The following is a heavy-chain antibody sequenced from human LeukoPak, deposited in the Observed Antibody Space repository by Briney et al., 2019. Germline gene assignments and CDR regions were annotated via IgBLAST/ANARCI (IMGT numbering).Heavy chain of an antibody. V-gene: IGHV4-39*07. CDR1: GGSISSSSYY. CDR3: ARGGGAGFGELLYVLGH. CDR2: IYYSGST. J-gene: IGHJ4*02. D-gene: IGHD3-10*01. Sequence: PSETLSFTCTVSGGSISSSSYYWGWIRQPPGKGLEWIGSIYYSGSTYYNPSLKSRGTISVDTSKNQFFLKLSSVTAADTAVYYCARGGGAGFGELLYVLGHWGQGTLVTVSS.